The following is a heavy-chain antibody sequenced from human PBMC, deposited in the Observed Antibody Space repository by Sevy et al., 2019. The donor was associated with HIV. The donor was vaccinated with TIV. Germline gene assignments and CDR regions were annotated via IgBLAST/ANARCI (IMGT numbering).Heavy chain of an antibody. CDR3: TTGQFVRNT. CDR2: IKNVCDGGAT. J-gene: IGHJ4*02. V-gene: IGHV3-15*05. CDR1: GLNFNADW. Sequence: GGSLRLSCAVSGLNFNADWINWVRQAPSKGLEWLGRIKNVCDGGATEYSAAGKGRLIILRDYSKNTVSQQTDSLKTDDTAVYYRTTGQFVRNTWGQGTQVTVSS. D-gene: IGHD6-6*01.